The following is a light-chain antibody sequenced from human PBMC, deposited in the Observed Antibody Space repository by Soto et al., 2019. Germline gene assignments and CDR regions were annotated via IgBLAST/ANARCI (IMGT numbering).Light chain of an antibody. V-gene: IGKV3-15*01. Sequence: EIVMTQSPATLSVSPWERATLSCMASQSVSSNLVWYEQKPGQAPRLLIYGASTRATGIPARFSGSGSGTELTLTISSLQSEDFAVYYCQQYNNWPPGITFGQGTRPEIK. CDR1: QSVSSN. CDR3: QQYNNWPPGIT. J-gene: IGKJ5*01. CDR2: GAS.